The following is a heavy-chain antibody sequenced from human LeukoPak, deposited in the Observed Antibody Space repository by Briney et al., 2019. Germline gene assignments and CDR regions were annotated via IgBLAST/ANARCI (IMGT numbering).Heavy chain of an antibody. J-gene: IGHJ4*02. CDR3: ASERALGAVSDY. V-gene: IGHV4-34*01. CDR2: INHSGST. D-gene: IGHD3-16*01. CDR1: GGSFSDYY. Sequence: SETLSLTCGVYGGSFSDYYWNWIRQPPGKGLEWIGEINHSGSTNYNPSLKSRVTISVDTSKNQFSLKLRSVTAADTAVYYCASERALGAVSDYWGQGTLVTVSS.